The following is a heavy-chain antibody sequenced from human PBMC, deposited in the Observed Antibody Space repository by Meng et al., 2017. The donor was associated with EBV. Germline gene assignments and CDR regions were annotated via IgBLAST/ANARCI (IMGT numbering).Heavy chain of an antibody. J-gene: IGHJ5*02. V-gene: IGHV4-61*01. Sequence: QVQLQESGPGLVKPSETLSRTCTVPGGSVNNESYYWGWIRQPPGKGLEYIGYIYYTGSTNYNTSLKSRVTISLDKSKNQFSLKLTSLTAADTAIYYCARGDYTNYPRWFDPWGPGTMVTVSA. CDR3: ARGDYTNYPRWFDP. CDR2: IYYTGST. D-gene: IGHD4-11*01. CDR1: GGSVNNESYY.